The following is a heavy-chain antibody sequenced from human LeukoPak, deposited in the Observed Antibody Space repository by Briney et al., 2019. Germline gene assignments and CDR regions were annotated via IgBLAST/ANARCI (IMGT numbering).Heavy chain of an antibody. D-gene: IGHD3-22*01. J-gene: IGHJ3*02. CDR3: AKGVRRDEYYYDSSGYPDAFDI. CDR1: GFTFSSYA. Sequence: GGSLRLSCAAPGFTFSSYAMSWVRQAPGKGLEWVSAISGSGGSTYYPDSVKGRFTISRDNSKNTLYLQMNSLRAEDTAVYYCAKGVRRDEYYYDSSGYPDAFDIWGQGTMVTVSS. CDR2: ISGSGGST. V-gene: IGHV3-23*01.